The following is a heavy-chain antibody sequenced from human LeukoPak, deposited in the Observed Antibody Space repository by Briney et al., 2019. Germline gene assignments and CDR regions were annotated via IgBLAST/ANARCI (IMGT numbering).Heavy chain of an antibody. CDR1: GYTLSELS. CDR2: FDFEDGER. J-gene: IGHJ5*02. CDR3: ATTRLSMVRGFISGRNWFDP. Sequence: ASVKVSCKVSGYTLSELSIHWVRQAPGKGLEWMGGFDFEDGERIYAQKFQGRVTMTEDTSTNTAYMELSSLRSDDTAVYYCATTRLSMVRGFISGRNWFDPWGQGTLVTVSS. D-gene: IGHD3-10*01. V-gene: IGHV1-24*01.